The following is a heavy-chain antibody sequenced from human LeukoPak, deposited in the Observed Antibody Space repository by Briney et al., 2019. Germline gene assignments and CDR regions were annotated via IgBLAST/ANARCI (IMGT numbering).Heavy chain of an antibody. J-gene: IGHJ4*02. V-gene: IGHV1-69*13. CDR3: AREEFGYNLRGFDY. CDR1: GGTFSSYA. CDR2: IIPIFGTA. Sequence: GASVKVSCKASGGTFSSYAISWVRQAPGQGLEWMGGIIPIFGTANYAQKFQGRVTITADESTSTAYMELSSLRSEDTAVYYCAREEFGYNLRGFDYWGQGTLVTVSS. D-gene: IGHD5-24*01.